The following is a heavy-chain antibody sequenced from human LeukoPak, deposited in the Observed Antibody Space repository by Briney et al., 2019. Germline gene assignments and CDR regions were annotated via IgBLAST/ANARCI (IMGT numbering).Heavy chain of an antibody. J-gene: IGHJ5*02. Sequence: PSETLSLTCTVSGGSISSYYWSWIRQPAGKGLEWIGRIYTSGSTNYNPSLKSRVTISVDKSKNQFSPKLSSVTAADTAVYYCARGEVDWNYEVYNWFDPWGQGTLVTVSS. CDR1: GGSISSYY. CDR2: IYTSGST. D-gene: IGHD1-7*01. V-gene: IGHV4-4*07. CDR3: ARGEVDWNYEVYNWFDP.